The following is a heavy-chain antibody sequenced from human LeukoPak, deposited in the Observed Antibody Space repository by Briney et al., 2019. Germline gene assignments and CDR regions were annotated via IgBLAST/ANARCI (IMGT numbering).Heavy chain of an antibody. Sequence: GSLXLSXAXSGCTFSSYSMTWVRQAPGKGLEWVSAISGSGGSTYYADSVKGRFTISRDNSKNTLYLQMNSLRAEDTAVYYCAKPPARGNNWGQGTLVTVSS. D-gene: IGHD5-18*01. CDR3: AKPPARGNN. CDR2: ISGSGGST. CDR1: GCTFSSYS. V-gene: IGHV3-23*01. J-gene: IGHJ4*02.